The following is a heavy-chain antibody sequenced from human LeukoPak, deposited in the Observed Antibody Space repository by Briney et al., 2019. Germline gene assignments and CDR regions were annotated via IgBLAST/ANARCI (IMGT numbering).Heavy chain of an antibody. CDR2: ISASGGST. Sequence: PGGSLRLSCAASGFTFNTYAMSWVRQAPGKGLEWVSGISASGGSTYYADSVKGRFTISRDNAKNSLYLQMNSLRAEDTAVYYCARVNPSTSGFDYWGQGTLVTVSS. CDR1: GFTFNTYA. D-gene: IGHD1-14*01. J-gene: IGHJ4*02. CDR3: ARVNPSTSGFDY. V-gene: IGHV3-23*01.